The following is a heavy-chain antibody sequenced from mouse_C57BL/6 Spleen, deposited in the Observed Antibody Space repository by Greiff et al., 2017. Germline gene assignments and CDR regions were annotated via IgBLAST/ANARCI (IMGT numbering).Heavy chain of an antibody. Sequence: VQLQQSGAELVRPGSSVKMSCKTSGYTFTSYGINWVKQRPGQGLEWIGYIYIGNGYTEYNEKFKGKATLTSDTSSSTAYMQLISLTSEDSAIYCCASDDSNYVGYFDVWGTGTTVTVSS. J-gene: IGHJ1*03. V-gene: IGHV1-58*01. CDR3: ASDDSNYVGYFDV. D-gene: IGHD2-5*01. CDR2: IYIGNGYT. CDR1: GYTFTSYG.